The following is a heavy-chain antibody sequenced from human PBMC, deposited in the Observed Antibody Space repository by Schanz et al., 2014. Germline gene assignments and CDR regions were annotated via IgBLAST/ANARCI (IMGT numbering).Heavy chain of an antibody. CDR1: GSIFSKLL. V-gene: IGHV1-24*01. D-gene: IGHD2-2*01. CDR2: FDPKKGEA. J-gene: IGHJ4*02. CDR3: ARGGFFDSTSFDS. Sequence: QVQLAQSGAEVKKPGASVKVSCKVSGSIFSKLLMHWVRQGPAKGLEWMGGFDPKKGEAIYAQKFQGRVTMTRDTSTSTVYMELSSLRSEDTAVYYCARGGFFDSTSFDSWGQGTLVTVSS.